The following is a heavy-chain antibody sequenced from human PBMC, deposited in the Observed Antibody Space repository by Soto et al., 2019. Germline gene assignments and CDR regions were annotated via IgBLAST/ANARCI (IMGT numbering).Heavy chain of an antibody. D-gene: IGHD3-3*01. J-gene: IGHJ6*03. CDR3: ARAFFTIFGVVRSYYYMDV. CDR2: INHSGST. Sequence: SETLSLTCAVYGGSFSGYYWSWIRQPPGKGLEWIGEINHSGSTNYNPSLKSRVTISVDTSKNQFSLKLSPVTAADTAVYYCARAFFTIFGVVRSYYYMDVWGKGTTVTVSS. CDR1: GGSFSGYY. V-gene: IGHV4-34*01.